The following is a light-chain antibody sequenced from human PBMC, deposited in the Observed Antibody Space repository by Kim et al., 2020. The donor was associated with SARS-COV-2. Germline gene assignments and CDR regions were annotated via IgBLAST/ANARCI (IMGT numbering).Light chain of an antibody. CDR2: GNN. J-gene: IGLJ3*02. CDR3: QSFDNRLSGWV. Sequence: QSVLTQPPSVSGAPGQSVTISCTGSSSNIGTGFDVHWYQQLPGAVPKLLIFGNNKRPSGVPDRFSGSKSGTSASLAITGLQTEDEGDYYCQSFDNRLSGWVFGGGTKLTVL. V-gene: IGLV1-40*01. CDR1: SSNIGTGFD.